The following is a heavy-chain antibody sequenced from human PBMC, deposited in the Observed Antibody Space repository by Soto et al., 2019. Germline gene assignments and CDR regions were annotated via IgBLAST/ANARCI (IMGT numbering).Heavy chain of an antibody. Sequence: GGSLRLSCAASGFTFSSYSMNWVRQAPGKGLEWVSSISSSSSHIYYADSVKGRFTISIDNAKNSLYLHMYSLRAEATAVYYCARGGGCCSGYDSPYDFHIWSQGTMVTVSS. CDR3: ARGGGCCSGYDSPYDFHI. CDR1: GFTFSSYS. CDR2: ISSSSSHI. D-gene: IGHD5-12*01. V-gene: IGHV3-21*01. J-gene: IGHJ3*02.